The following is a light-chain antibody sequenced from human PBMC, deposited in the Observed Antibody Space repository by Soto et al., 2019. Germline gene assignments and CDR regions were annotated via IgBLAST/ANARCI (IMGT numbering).Light chain of an antibody. Sequence: EIALTQSPSTLSLSPGERATLSCGASQRVXSSYLAWYQQKPGQAPRLLXYGASSRASGIPDRLSGSWSGTDFTLPISRREPDEFGAYYCQQYGSSPRTFGGGTKVDIK. J-gene: IGKJ4*01. CDR1: QRVXSSY. CDR2: GAS. CDR3: QQYGSSPRT. V-gene: IGKV3-20*01.